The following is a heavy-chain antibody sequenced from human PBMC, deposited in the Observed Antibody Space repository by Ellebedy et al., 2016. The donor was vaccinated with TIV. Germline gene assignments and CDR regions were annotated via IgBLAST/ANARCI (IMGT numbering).Heavy chain of an antibody. V-gene: IGHV3-7*01. D-gene: IGHD1-26*01. CDR1: GFSFSSFW. Sequence: GGSLRLXXAASGFSFSSFWMTWVRQAPGKGLEWVANIKQDGGEKNYVDSVKGRFTISRDNAKNSFYLQMNSLRDDDTAVYYCARRGNYLGDAFDIWGQGAMVIVSS. CDR3: ARRGNYLGDAFDI. J-gene: IGHJ3*02. CDR2: IKQDGGEK.